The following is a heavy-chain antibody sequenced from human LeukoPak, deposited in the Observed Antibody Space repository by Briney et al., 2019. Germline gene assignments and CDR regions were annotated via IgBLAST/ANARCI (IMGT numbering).Heavy chain of an antibody. D-gene: IGHD4-17*01. V-gene: IGHV3-53*01. Sequence: GGSLRLSCTVSGFTVSSDSMSWVRQAPGKGLEWVSFIYSGGSTHYSDSVKGRFTISRDNSKNTLYLQMNSLRAEDTAIYYCALHINGDYESRFDPWGQGTLVTVSS. CDR1: GFTVSSDS. J-gene: IGHJ5*02. CDR3: ALHINGDYESRFDP. CDR2: IYSGGST.